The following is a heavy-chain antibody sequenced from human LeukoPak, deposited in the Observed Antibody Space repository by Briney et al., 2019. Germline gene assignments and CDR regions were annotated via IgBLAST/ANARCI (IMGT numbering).Heavy chain of an antibody. Sequence: ASVKVSCKASGYTVTSYYMHWVRQAPGQGLEWMGIINPSGGSTSYAQKFQGRVTMTRDMSTSTVYMELSSLRSEDTAVYYCARETHYCSSTSCPYYYYMDVWGKGTTVTVSS. V-gene: IGHV1-46*01. J-gene: IGHJ6*03. CDR3: ARETHYCSSTSCPYYYYMDV. D-gene: IGHD2-2*01. CDR2: INPSGGST. CDR1: GYTVTSYY.